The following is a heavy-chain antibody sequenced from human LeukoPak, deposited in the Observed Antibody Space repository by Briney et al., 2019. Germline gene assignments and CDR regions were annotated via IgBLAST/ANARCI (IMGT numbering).Heavy chain of an antibody. V-gene: IGHV3-74*03. J-gene: IGHJ4*02. D-gene: IGHD3-10*01. CDR2: IKMDERSA. CDR3: ATVFKGSSLQDY. Sequence: GGPLRLSCTVSGFTITNNWMYWVRQAPGRGLVWVSRIKMDERSAVYADSVKGRFIISRDNAKNTVYLQMNSLRADDTAVYYCATVFKGSSLQDYWGQGTLVTVPS. CDR1: GFTITNNW.